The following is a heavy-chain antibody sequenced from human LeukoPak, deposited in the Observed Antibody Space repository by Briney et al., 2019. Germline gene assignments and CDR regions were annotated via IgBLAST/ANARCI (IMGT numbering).Heavy chain of an antibody. V-gene: IGHV3-48*04. CDR3: ARDVTYYGGDWFDP. J-gene: IGHJ5*02. D-gene: IGHD4-23*01. Sequence: PGGSLRLSCAASGFTFSSYSMNWVRQAPGKGLEWVSYISSTTSNIYYADSVQGRFTISRDNAKNSLYLQMNSLRAEDTAVYYCARDVTYYGGDWFDPWGQGTLVTVSS. CDR2: ISSTTSNI. CDR1: GFTFSSYS.